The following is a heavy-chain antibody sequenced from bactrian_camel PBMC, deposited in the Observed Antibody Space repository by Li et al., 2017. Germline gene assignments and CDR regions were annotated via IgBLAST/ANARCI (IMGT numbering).Heavy chain of an antibody. Sequence: QVQLVESGGGLVQPGGSLRLSCAASGYPFSSSFMGWFRQAPGKEREGVAAFETGSGSTFYADSVKGRFTISRDSAKNTMYLQMDNLKPEDSAMYYCAAHAVNLYRGTCSPNPNLYAARGQGTQVTVS. CDR1: GYPFSSSF. V-gene: IGHV3S28*01. CDR2: FETGSGST. J-gene: IGHJ4*01. D-gene: IGHD7*01. CDR3: AAHAVNLYRGTCSPNPNLYAA.